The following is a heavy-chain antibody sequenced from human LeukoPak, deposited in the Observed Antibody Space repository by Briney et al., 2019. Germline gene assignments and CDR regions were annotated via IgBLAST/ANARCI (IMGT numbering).Heavy chain of an antibody. V-gene: IGHV1-69*04. CDR3: ATGTSSGWYKGDY. D-gene: IGHD6-19*01. CDR1: GGTFSSYA. CDR2: IIPILGIA. J-gene: IGHJ4*02. Sequence: ASVKVSCKASGGTFSSYAISWVRQAPGQGLEWMGRIIPILGIANYAQKFQGRVTITADKSTSTAYMELSSLRSEDTAVYYCATGTSSGWYKGDYWGQGTLVTVSS.